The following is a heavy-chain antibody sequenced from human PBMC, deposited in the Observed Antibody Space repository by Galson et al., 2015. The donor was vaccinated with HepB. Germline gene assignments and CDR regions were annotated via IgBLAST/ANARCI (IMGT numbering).Heavy chain of an antibody. CDR1: GDSVSSNSAA. D-gene: IGHD6-13*01. J-gene: IGHJ6*02. CDR2: TYYRAKWYT. V-gene: IGHV6-1*01. Sequence: CAISGDSVSSNSAAWNWIRHSPSRGLEWLGRTYYRAKWYTDYGVSMKSRITINPDTSKNQFSLQLTSVTPEDTAVYYCARVSGTIYYYGMDVWGQGTTVTVSS. CDR3: ARVSGTIYYYGMDV.